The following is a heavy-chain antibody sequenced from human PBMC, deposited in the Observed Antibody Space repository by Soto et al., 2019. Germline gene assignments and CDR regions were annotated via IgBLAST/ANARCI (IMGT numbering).Heavy chain of an antibody. V-gene: IGHV3-15*07. Sequence: PGGSLRLSCAASGFTFSNAWMNWFRQAPGKGLEWVGRIKSKTDGGTTDYAAPVKGRFTISRDDSKNTLYLQMNSLRAEDTAVYYCAKEHAQESGTTGKPGWFEPWGKGNLVTVSS. CDR3: AKEHAQESGTTGKPGWFEP. D-gene: IGHD1-1*01. J-gene: IGHJ5*02. CDR2: IKSKTDGGTT. CDR1: GFTFSNAW.